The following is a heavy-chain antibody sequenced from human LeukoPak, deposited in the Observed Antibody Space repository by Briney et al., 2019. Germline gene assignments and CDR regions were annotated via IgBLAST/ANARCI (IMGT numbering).Heavy chain of an antibody. J-gene: IGHJ3*02. CDR2: IYYSGST. V-gene: IGHV4-30-4*01. CDR3: ARDHLVRWELLWVAFDI. D-gene: IGHD3-10*01. Sequence: SETLSLTCTVSGGSISSGDYYWSWIRQPPGKGLEWIGYIYYSGSTYYNPSLKSRVTISVDTSKNQFSLKLSSVTAADTAVYYCARDHLVRWELLWVAFDIWGQGTMVTVSS. CDR1: GGSISSGDYY.